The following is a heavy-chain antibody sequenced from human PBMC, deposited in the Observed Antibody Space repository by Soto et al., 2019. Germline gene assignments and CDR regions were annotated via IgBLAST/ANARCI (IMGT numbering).Heavy chain of an antibody. J-gene: IGHJ4*02. CDR3: AKGYSYGVLEPLGY. CDR2: ISWNSGII. D-gene: IGHD5-18*01. CDR1: GFTFDDYA. V-gene: IGHV3-9*01. Sequence: EVQLVKSGGGLVQSGRSLRLSCAASGFTFDDYAMHWVRQAPGKGLEWVSGISWNSGIIDYADSVKGRFTISRDNAKNSLYLQMNSLRAEDTALYYCAKGYSYGVLEPLGYWGQGTLVTVSS.